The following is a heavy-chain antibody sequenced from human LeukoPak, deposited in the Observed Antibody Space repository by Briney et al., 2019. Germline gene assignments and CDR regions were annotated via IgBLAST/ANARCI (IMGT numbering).Heavy chain of an antibody. D-gene: IGHD5-24*01. J-gene: IGHJ4*02. Sequence: GGSLRLSCAVSGFSVTNNYMSWVRQAPGKGLEWVSVFYVGGATYYADSAKGRFTISRDNSENTLYLQMKSLRAEDTAVYYCARGDGYNFFDYWGQGTLVTVSS. V-gene: IGHV3-53*01. CDR1: GFSVTNNY. CDR3: ARGDGYNFFDY. CDR2: FYVGGAT.